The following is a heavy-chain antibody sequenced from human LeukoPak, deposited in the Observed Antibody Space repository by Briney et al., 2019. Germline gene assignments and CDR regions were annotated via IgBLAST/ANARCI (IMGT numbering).Heavy chain of an antibody. V-gene: IGHV3-30*18. D-gene: IGHD3-22*01. Sequence: GGSLRLSCAASGFTFSSYAMSWVRQAPGKGLEWVAVISYDGSNKYYADSVKGRFTISRDNSKNTLYLQMNSLRAEDTAVYYCAKDRDSSGYYYDYFDYWGQGTLVTVSS. CDR1: GFTFSSYA. CDR3: AKDRDSSGYYYDYFDY. J-gene: IGHJ4*02. CDR2: ISYDGSNK.